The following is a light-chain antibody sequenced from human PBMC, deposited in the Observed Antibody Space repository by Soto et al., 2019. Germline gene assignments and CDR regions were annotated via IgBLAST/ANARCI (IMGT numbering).Light chain of an antibody. CDR2: EVS. J-gene: IGLJ1*01. CDR1: SSDVGGYNY. CDR3: SSYTSSSTGV. V-gene: IGLV2-14*01. Sequence: SALTQPASVSGSPGQSLTISCTGTSSDVGGYNYVSWYQQHPGKAPKLMIYEVSNRPSGVSNRFSGSKSGNTASLTISGLQAEDEADYYCSSYTSSSTGVFGTGTKLTVL.